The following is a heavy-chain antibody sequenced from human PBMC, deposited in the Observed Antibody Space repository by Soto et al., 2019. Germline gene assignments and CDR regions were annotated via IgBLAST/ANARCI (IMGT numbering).Heavy chain of an antibody. CDR2: IMPIFDIT. CDR1: GGTFRSYS. Sequence: QVQLVQSGAEVKKPGSSVKVSCKASGGTFRSYSISWVRQAPGQGLEWMGGIMPIFDITKYAQKFQGRVTITADESTSTAFMELSSLGSDDTAVYYCARPDEGGYSSNHHYYYALDVWGQGTTVTV. J-gene: IGHJ6*02. D-gene: IGHD3-22*01. V-gene: IGHV1-69*01. CDR3: ARPDEGGYSSNHHYYYALDV.